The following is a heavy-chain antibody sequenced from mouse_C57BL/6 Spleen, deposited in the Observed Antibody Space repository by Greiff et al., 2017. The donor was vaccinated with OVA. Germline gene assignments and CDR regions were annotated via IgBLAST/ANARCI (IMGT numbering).Heavy chain of an antibody. D-gene: IGHD2-5*01. J-gene: IGHJ1*03. CDR1: GYSFTDYN. Sequence: VQLKESGPELVKPGASVKISCKASGYSFTDYNMNWVKQSHGKSLEWIGVINPNYGTTSYNQKFKGKATLTVDQSSSTAYMQLNSLTAEDSAVYYCARSNYSKGWDFEGWGTGTTVTVSS. CDR2: INPNYGTT. V-gene: IGHV1-39*01. CDR3: ARSNYSKGWDFEG.